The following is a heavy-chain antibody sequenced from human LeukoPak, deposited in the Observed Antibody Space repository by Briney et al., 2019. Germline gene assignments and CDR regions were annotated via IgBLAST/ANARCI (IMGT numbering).Heavy chain of an antibody. J-gene: IGHJ6*03. V-gene: IGHV3-23*01. D-gene: IGHD4-23*01. CDR2: ISGSGGST. CDR1: GFTFSSYA. Sequence: GGSLRPSCAASGFTFSSYAMSWVRQAPGKGLEWVSAISGSGGSTYYADSVKGRFTISRDNSKNTLYLQMNSLRAEDTAVYYCAKDPGGRYYYYMDVWGKGTTVTVSS. CDR3: AKDPGGRYYYYMDV.